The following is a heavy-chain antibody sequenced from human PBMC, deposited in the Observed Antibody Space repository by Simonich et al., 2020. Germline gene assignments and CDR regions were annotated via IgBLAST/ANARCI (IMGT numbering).Heavy chain of an antibody. Sequence: EVQLVEAGGGLVQPGGAPRLSCAAPGFTFCSHWMSWVRQAPGKGLEGVANIKQDGSEKYYVDSLKGRFTISRDNAKNSLYLQMNSLGAEDTAVYYCARDGLGTAYYYYMDVWGKGTTVTVSS. D-gene: IGHD7-27*01. CDR1: GFTFCSHW. CDR2: IKQDGSEK. J-gene: IGHJ6*03. CDR3: ARDGLGTAYYYYMDV. V-gene: IGHV3-7*01.